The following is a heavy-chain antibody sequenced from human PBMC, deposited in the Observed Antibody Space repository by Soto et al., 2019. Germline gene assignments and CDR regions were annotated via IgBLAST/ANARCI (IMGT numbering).Heavy chain of an antibody. J-gene: IGHJ4*02. Sequence: SETLSLTCTVSGGSISSSSYYWGWIRQPSGKRLEWIVSIYYSGSTYYNPSLKSRVTISVDTSKNQFSLKLSSVTAADTAVYYCARQGYSGYGDFDYWGQGTLVTVSS. CDR1: GGSISSSSYY. CDR3: ARQGYSGYGDFDY. V-gene: IGHV4-39*01. CDR2: IYYSGST. D-gene: IGHD5-12*01.